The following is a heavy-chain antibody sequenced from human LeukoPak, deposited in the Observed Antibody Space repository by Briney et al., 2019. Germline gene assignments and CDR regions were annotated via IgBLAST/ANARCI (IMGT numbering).Heavy chain of an antibody. D-gene: IGHD6-19*01. CDR3: AKDSHYSSGWSLDY. V-gene: IGHV3-21*01. J-gene: IGHJ4*02. CDR1: GFTFSSYS. CDR2: ISSSSSYI. Sequence: GGSLRLSCAASGFTFSSYSMNWVRQAPGKGLEWASSISSSSSYIYYADSVKGRFTISRDNAKNSLYLQMNSLRAEDTAVYYCAKDSHYSSGWSLDYWGQGTLVTVSS.